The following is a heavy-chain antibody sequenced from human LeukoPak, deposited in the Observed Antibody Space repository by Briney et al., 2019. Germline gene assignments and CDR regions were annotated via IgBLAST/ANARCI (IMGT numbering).Heavy chain of an antibody. CDR3: AREVKYDSSGSSLILAFDY. CDR1: GYTFTSYG. J-gene: IGHJ4*02. Sequence: GASVKVSCKASGYTFTSYGISWVRQAPGQGLEWMGWISAYNGNTNYAQKLQGRVTMTTDTSTSTAYMELRSLRSDDTAVYYCAREVKYDSSGSSLILAFDYWGQGTLVTVSS. CDR2: ISAYNGNT. D-gene: IGHD3-22*01. V-gene: IGHV1-18*01.